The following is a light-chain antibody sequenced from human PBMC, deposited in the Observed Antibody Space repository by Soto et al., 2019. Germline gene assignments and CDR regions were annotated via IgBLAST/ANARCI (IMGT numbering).Light chain of an antibody. CDR3: QQYNSSPLT. J-gene: IGKJ4*01. Sequence: DIQMTQSPSTLYASVGDRVTITCRASQSIGASLAWFQQKPGKAPNLLIYKASSLESGVPSGFRGSGSGTEFTLTISTLQPDDFATYYCQQYNSSPLTFGGGTKVEIK. CDR2: KAS. CDR1: QSIGAS. V-gene: IGKV1-5*03.